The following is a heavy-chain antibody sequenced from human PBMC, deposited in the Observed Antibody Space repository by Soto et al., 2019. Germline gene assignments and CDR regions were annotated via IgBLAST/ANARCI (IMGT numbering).Heavy chain of an antibody. CDR1: GGSISSGGYY. J-gene: IGHJ4*02. V-gene: IGHV4-31*03. CDR3: ARIKGYCSGGSGLHFDY. CDR2: IYYSGST. Sequence: QVQLQESGPGLVKPSQTLSLTCTVSGGSISSGGYYWSWIRQHPGKGLEWIGYIYYSGSTYYNPSLKSRVTIYEDTPKNQFPLKLSSVTASDTAVYYCARIKGYCSGGSGLHFDYWGQGTLVTVSS. D-gene: IGHD2-15*01.